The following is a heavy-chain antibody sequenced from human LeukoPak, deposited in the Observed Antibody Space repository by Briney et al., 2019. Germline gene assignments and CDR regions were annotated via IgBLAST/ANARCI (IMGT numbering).Heavy chain of an antibody. D-gene: IGHD3-10*01. J-gene: IGHJ5*02. V-gene: IGHV3-21*01. Sequence: GGSLRLSCAASGFTFSSYSMNWVRQAPGKGLEWVSSISSSSSYIYYADSVKGRFTVSRDNAKNSLYLQMNSLRAGDTAVYYCARESGITMLRGAHTPWGQGILVTVSS. CDR3: ARESGITMLRGAHTP. CDR2: ISSSSSYI. CDR1: GFTFSSYS.